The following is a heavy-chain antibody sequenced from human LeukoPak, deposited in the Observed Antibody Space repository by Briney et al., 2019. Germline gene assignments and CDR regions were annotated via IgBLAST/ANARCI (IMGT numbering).Heavy chain of an antibody. J-gene: IGHJ4*02. CDR3: AKDPYGDYVRYFDY. CDR1: GFTFSSYS. CDR2: ISGSGGGT. D-gene: IGHD4-17*01. Sequence: GGSLRLSCAASGFTFSSYSMNWVRQAPGKGLEWVSGISGSGGGTYYADSVKGRFTISRDNSKNTLYLQMNSLRAEDTAVYYCAKDPYGDYVRYFDYWGQGTLVTVSS. V-gene: IGHV3-23*01.